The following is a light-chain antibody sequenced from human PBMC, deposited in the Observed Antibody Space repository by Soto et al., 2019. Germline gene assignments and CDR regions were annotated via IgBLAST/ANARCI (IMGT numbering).Light chain of an antibody. CDR2: EVS. CDR1: SSDVGGYNY. Sequence: QSALTQPASVSGSPGQSITISCTGTSSDVGGYNYVSWYQQHPGKDPKLMIYEVSNRPSGVSNRFSGSKSGNTASLTISGLQAEDEADYYCSSYTSSSPGVFGTGTKVTVL. V-gene: IGLV2-14*01. J-gene: IGLJ1*01. CDR3: SSYTSSSPGV.